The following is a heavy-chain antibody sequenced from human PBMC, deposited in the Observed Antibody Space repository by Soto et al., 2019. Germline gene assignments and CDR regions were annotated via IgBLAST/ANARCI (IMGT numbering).Heavy chain of an antibody. CDR2: INPNSVGT. Sequence: ASVKVSCKASGYTFTGYYMHWVRQAPEQGLEWMGWINPNSVGTNYAQKFQGWVTMTRDTSISTAYMELSRLRSDDTAVYYCARGVSTNSFNYWGQGTLITVSS. CDR1: GYTFTGYY. CDR3: ARGVSTNSFNY. D-gene: IGHD7-27*01. J-gene: IGHJ4*02. V-gene: IGHV1-2*04.